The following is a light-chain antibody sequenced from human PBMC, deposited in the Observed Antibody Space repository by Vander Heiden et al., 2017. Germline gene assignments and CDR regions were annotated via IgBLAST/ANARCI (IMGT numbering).Light chain of an antibody. CDR1: SSNLRSNY. V-gene: IGLV1-47*01. CDR2: RND. J-gene: IGLJ1*01. CDR3: EAWDDGMSGRKV. Sequence: SVLPPPPSASGPPGQRVTLSCSASSSNLRSNYVYWSQQLPGTAPKRLIYRNDKRPVGGPDRVSGSKSGTSAALAISGLRAEEEADDYCEAWDDGMSGRKVFGTGTKGTVL.